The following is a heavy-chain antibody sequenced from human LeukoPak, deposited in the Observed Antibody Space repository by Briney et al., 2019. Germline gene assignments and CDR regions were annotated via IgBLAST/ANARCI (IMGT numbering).Heavy chain of an antibody. D-gene: IGHD3-3*01. V-gene: IGHV3-7*01. J-gene: IGHJ4*02. CDR1: GFTFNNAW. CDR3: ARDFRFLDDY. CDR2: IKQDGSEK. Sequence: WGSLRLSCAASGFTFNNAWMTWVRQAPGKGLEWVGNIKQDGSEKYYVDSVKGRFTISRDNAKNSLYLQMNSLRAEDTAVYYCARDFRFLDDYWGQGTLVTVSS.